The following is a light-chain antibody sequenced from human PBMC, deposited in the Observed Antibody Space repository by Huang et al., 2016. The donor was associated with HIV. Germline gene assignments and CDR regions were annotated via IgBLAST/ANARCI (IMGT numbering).Light chain of an antibody. Sequence: EIVLTQSPGTLSLSPGERATLSCRASQSVSSSYLAWYQQKPGQAPRLLIYGASSRATGIPDRVSGSGSGTDFTLKISGLEPEDFAVYYCQQYGSSPFTFGPGTKVDIK. V-gene: IGKV3-20*01. CDR3: QQYGSSPFT. J-gene: IGKJ3*01. CDR1: QSVSSSY. CDR2: GAS.